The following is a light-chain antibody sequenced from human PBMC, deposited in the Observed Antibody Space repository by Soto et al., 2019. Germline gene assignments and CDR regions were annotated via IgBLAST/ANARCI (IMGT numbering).Light chain of an antibody. CDR3: QQRSNWPIN. Sequence: IVLTHSPGTLSLSPGERATLSFRSSQSVSSSNLAWYQQKRGQSPRVIIYGGYTRAAGIPDRFSGSGSGPDFTLTISRLEPEDFAVYFCQQRSNWPINFGQGTRLEIK. CDR1: QSVSSSN. V-gene: IGKV3D-20*02. J-gene: IGKJ5*01. CDR2: GGY.